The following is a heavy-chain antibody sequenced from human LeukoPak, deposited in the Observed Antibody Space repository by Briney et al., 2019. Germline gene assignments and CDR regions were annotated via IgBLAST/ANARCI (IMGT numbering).Heavy chain of an antibody. Sequence: GGSLRLSCAASGFTFSSYAMHWVRQAPGKGLEWVAVISYDGSNKYYADSVKGRFTISRDNSENTLYLQMNSLRAEDTAVYYCARFVRRRYAFDYWGQGTLVTVSS. CDR2: ISYDGSNK. V-gene: IGHV3-30*04. CDR3: ARFVRRRYAFDY. D-gene: IGHD1-14*01. CDR1: GFTFSSYA. J-gene: IGHJ4*02.